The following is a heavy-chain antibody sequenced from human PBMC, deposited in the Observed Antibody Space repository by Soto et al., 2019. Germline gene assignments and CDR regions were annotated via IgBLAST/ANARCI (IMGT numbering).Heavy chain of an antibody. CDR1: GYSVAGYW. J-gene: IGHJ4*02. Sequence: GEALKISCKGSGYSVAGYWITWVRQKPGKGLAWMGRIDPSDSQTYYSPSFRGHVTISVTKSITTVFLQWSSLRASDTAMYYCARQIYDSDTGPNFQYYFDSWGQGTPVTVSS. V-gene: IGHV5-10-1*01. CDR2: IDPSDSQT. CDR3: ARQIYDSDTGPNFQYYFDS. D-gene: IGHD3-22*01.